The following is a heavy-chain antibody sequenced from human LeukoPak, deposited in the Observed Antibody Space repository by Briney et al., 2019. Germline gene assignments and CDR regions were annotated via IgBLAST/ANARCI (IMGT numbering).Heavy chain of an antibody. CDR2: ISSSGSTI. CDR1: GFTFSSYE. CDR3: ARDSSIRYYDFWSGSYDAFDI. Sequence: GGSLRLSCAASGFTFSSYEMNWVRQAPGKGLEWVSYISSSGSTIYYADSVKGRFTISRDNAKNSLYLQMNSLRAEDTAVYYCARDSSIRYYDFWSGSYDAFDIWGQGTMVTVSS. V-gene: IGHV3-48*03. J-gene: IGHJ3*02. D-gene: IGHD3-3*01.